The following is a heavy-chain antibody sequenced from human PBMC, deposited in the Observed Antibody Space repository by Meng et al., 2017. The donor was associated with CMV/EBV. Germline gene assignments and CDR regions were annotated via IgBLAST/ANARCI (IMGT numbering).Heavy chain of an antibody. V-gene: IGHV3-23*01. CDR1: GFTFSSYA. CDR2: ISGSGGST. D-gene: IGHD3-3*01. CDR3: AKDPPYYDFWSGPTP. Sequence: GESLKISCAASGFTFSSYAMSWVRQAPGKGLEWVSAISGSGGSTYYADSVKGRFTISRDNSKNTLYLQMNSLSAEDTAVYYCAKDPPYYDFWSGPTPWGQGTLVTVSS. J-gene: IGHJ4*02.